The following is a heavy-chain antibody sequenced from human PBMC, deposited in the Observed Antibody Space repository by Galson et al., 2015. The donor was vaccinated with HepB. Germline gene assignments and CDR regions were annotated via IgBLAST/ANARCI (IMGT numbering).Heavy chain of an antibody. J-gene: IGHJ4*02. CDR2: INHSGST. V-gene: IGHV4-34*01. CDR3: ALPGYSSGWFDY. Sequence: SETLSLTCAVYGGSFSGYYWSWIRQPPGKGLEWIGEINHSGSTNYNPSLKSRVTISVDTSKNQFSLKLSSVTAADTAVYYCALPGYSSGWFDYWGQGTLVTVSS. D-gene: IGHD6-19*01. CDR1: GGSFSGYY.